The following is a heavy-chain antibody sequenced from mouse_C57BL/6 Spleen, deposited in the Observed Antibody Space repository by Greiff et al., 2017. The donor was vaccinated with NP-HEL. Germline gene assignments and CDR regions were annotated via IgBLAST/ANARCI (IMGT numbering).Heavy chain of an antibody. CDR1: GFTFTDYY. J-gene: IGHJ4*01. CDR2: IRNKANGYTT. Sequence: EVKLLESGGGLVQPGGSLSLSCAASGFTFTDYYMSWVRQPPGKALEWLGFIRNKANGYTTEYSASVKGRFTISRDNSQSILYLQMNALRAEDSATYYGARYRAPSGTGAMDYWGQGTSVTVSS. D-gene: IGHD4-1*01. CDR3: ARYRAPSGTGAMDY. V-gene: IGHV7-3*01.